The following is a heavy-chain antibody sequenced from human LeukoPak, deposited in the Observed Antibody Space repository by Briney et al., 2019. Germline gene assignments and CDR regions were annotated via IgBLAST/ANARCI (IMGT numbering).Heavy chain of an antibody. V-gene: IGHV1-46*01. Sequence: ASVKVSCKASGYTFTSYYMHWVRQAPGQGPEWMGIINPSGGSTSYAQKFQGRVTMTRDTSTSTVYMELSSLRSEDTAVYYCARDRGYNWNDSPYFDYWGQGTLVTVSS. J-gene: IGHJ4*02. CDR3: ARDRGYNWNDSPYFDY. CDR2: INPSGGST. CDR1: GYTFTSYY. D-gene: IGHD1-20*01.